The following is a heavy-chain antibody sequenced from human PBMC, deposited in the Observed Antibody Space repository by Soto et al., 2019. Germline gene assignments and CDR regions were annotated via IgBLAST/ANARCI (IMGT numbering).Heavy chain of an antibody. Sequence: KTSETLSLTCTVSGGSVSSGSYYWSWIRQPPGKGLEWIGYIYYSESTNYNPSLKSRVIISIDTSKNQFSLKLSSVTAADTAVYYCARVRQLWGGSYYFDFWGQGALVTVYS. V-gene: IGHV4-61*01. D-gene: IGHD3-16*01. J-gene: IGHJ4*02. CDR2: IYYSEST. CDR1: GGSVSSGSYY. CDR3: ARVRQLWGGSYYFDF.